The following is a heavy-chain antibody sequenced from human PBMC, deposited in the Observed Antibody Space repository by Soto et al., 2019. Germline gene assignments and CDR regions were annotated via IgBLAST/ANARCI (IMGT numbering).Heavy chain of an antibody. Sequence: PGGSLRLSCAASGFTFSSYAMSWVRQAPGKGLEWVSAISGSGGSTYYADSVKGRFTISRDNSKNTLYLQMNSLRAEDTAVYYCAKEPYDSSGYYPNWFDPWGQGTLVTVSS. V-gene: IGHV3-23*01. J-gene: IGHJ5*02. CDR1: GFTFSSYA. CDR3: AKEPYDSSGYYPNWFDP. D-gene: IGHD3-22*01. CDR2: ISGSGGST.